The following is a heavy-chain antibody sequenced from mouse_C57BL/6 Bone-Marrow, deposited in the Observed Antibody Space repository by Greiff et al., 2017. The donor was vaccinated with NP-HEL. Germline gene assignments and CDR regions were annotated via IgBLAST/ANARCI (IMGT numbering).Heavy chain of an antibody. CDR3: ARAYDYDGAYDFDY. CDR1: GFTFSSYG. V-gene: IGHV5-6*02. CDR2: ISTGGSYT. J-gene: IGHJ2*01. D-gene: IGHD2-4*01. Sequence: DVKLQEPGGDLVKPGASLKLSCAASGFTFSSYGMPWVRQTPDKRLEWVATISTGGSYTYYPDSVKGRFTISRDNAKTTLYLQMSSLKSEDTAMYDCARAYDYDGAYDFDYWGQGTTLTVSS.